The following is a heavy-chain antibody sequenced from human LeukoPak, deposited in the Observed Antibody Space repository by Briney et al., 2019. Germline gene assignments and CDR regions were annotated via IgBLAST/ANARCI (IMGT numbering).Heavy chain of an antibody. CDR3: ARALWGYSGSYPFDY. CDR1: GFTFSSYA. D-gene: IGHD1-26*01. J-gene: IGHJ4*02. Sequence: PGRSLRLSCAASGFTFSSYAMHWVHQAPGKGLEWVAVISYDGSNKYYADSVKGRFTISRDNSKNTLYLQMNSLRAEDTAVYYCARALWGYSGSYPFDYWGQGTPVTVSS. CDR2: ISYDGSNK. V-gene: IGHV3-30-3*01.